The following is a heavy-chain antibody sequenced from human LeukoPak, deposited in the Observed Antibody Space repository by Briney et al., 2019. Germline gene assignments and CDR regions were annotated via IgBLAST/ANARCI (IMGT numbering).Heavy chain of an antibody. Sequence: ASVKVSCKASGYTFTSYDINWVRQATGQGLEWMGWMSPNSGNTDYAQKFQGRVTMTRDTSISTAYVELSRLRSDDTAVCFCARDLYSSGGYWGQGTLVTVSS. CDR3: ARDLYSSGGY. D-gene: IGHD6-19*01. CDR1: GYTFTSYD. CDR2: MSPNSGNT. J-gene: IGHJ4*02. V-gene: IGHV1-8*01.